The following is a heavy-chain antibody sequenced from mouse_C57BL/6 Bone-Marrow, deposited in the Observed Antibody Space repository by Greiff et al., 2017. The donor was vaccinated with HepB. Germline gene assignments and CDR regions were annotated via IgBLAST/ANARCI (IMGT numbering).Heavy chain of an antibody. CDR1: GYTFTSYG. V-gene: IGHV1-81*01. CDR2: IYPRNGNT. Sequence: QVQLQQSGAELARPGASVKLSCKASGYTFTSYGIRWVKQRTGQGLEWIGEIYPRNGNTYYNEKFKGKATLTADKSSSTAYMELSSLTSEDSAVYVCAREFLFFYYYGSSLTGGYYFDYWGQGTTLTVSS. J-gene: IGHJ2*01. CDR3: AREFLFFYYYGSSLTGGYYFDY. D-gene: IGHD1-1*01.